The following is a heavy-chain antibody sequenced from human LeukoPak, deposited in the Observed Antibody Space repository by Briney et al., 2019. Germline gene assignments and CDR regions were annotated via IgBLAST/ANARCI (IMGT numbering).Heavy chain of an antibody. V-gene: IGHV4-34*01. CDR3: ARGPGYYGSGSYPSVY. CDR1: GGSFSGYY. J-gene: IGHJ4*02. Sequence: PSETLSLTCAVYGGSFSGYYWSWIRQPPGKGLEWIGEINHSGSTNYNPSLKSRVTISVDTSKNQFSLRLSSVTAADTAVYYCARGPGYYGSGSYPSVYWGQGTLVTVSS. D-gene: IGHD3-10*01. CDR2: INHSGST.